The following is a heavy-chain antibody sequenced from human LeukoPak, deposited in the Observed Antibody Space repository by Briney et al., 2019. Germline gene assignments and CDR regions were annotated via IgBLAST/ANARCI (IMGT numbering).Heavy chain of an antibody. V-gene: IGHV3-23*01. CDR1: GFTFSSYA. Sequence: GGSLRLSCAASGFTFSSYAMSWVRQAPGKGLEWVSAISGSGGSTYYADSVKGRFTISRDNSKNTLYLQMNSLRAEDTAVYYCAKGSGGLSTVISTFDYWGHGTLVTVSS. D-gene: IGHD4-17*01. CDR2: ISGSGGST. CDR3: AKGSGGLSTVISTFDY. J-gene: IGHJ4*01.